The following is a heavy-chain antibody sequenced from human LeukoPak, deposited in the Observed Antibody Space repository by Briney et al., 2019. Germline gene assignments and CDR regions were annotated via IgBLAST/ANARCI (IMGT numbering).Heavy chain of an antibody. J-gene: IGHJ4*02. CDR1: GFTFSSYG. Sequence: GRSLRLSCAASGFTFSSYGMHWVRQAPGKGLEWVAVISYDGSNKYYADSVKGRFTISRDNSKNTLYLQMNSLRAEDTAVYYCAWRRGIAVAGSEGWGQGTLVTVSS. CDR3: AWRRGIAVAGSEG. CDR2: ISYDGSNK. V-gene: IGHV3-30*03. D-gene: IGHD6-19*01.